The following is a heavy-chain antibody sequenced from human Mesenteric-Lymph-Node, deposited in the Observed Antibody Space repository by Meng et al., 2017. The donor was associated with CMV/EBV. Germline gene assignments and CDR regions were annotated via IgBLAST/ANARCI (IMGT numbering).Heavy chain of an antibody. J-gene: IGHJ4*02. V-gene: IGHV3-66*02. Sequence: GGSLRLSCAASGFTVSSNFMSWVRQAPGKGLEWVSVIYSGGSTYYADSVKGRFTISRDNSKNTLYLQMNSLRPEDTAVYYCATGYCSSTSCSWYYFDYWGQGMLVTVSS. D-gene: IGHD2-2*01. CDR2: IYSGGST. CDR1: GFTVSSNF. CDR3: ATGYCSSTSCSWYYFDY.